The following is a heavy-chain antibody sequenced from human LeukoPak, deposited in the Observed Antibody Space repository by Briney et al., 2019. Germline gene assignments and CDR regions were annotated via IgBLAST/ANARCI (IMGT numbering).Heavy chain of an antibody. CDR1: GYTFTIYD. J-gene: IGHJ6*03. CDR3: AGHRSITMVRGVLLSYYYYYMDV. Sequence: ASVKVTCKASGYTFTIYDINWVRQATGQGLEWMGWMNPNSGNPAYAQKFQGRVTITTDESTSTAYMELSSLRSEDTAVYYCAGHRSITMVRGVLLSYYYYYMDVWGKGTTVTVSS. D-gene: IGHD3-10*01. V-gene: IGHV1-8*01. CDR2: MNPNSGNP.